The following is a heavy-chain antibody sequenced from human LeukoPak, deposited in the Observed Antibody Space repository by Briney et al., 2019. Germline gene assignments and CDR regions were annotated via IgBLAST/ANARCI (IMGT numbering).Heavy chain of an antibody. CDR2: IYHSGST. Sequence: SETLSLTCAVSGYSISSGYYWGWIRQPPGKGLEWIVSIYHSGSTYYNPSLKSRVTISVDTSKNQFSLKLSSVTAADTAVYYCARQSGSYYGHAFDIWGQGTMVTVSS. CDR3: ARQSGSYYGHAFDI. CDR1: GYSISSGYY. V-gene: IGHV4-38-2*01. D-gene: IGHD1-26*01. J-gene: IGHJ3*02.